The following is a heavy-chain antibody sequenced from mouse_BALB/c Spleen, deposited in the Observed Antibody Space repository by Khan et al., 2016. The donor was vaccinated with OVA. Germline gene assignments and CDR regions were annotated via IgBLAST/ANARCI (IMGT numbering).Heavy chain of an antibody. Sequence: QVQLQQSGAELARPGASVKMSCKASGYTFTSYTIHWIKERPGQGLEWIGNINPSNGYTNYNQKFKDKATLTTDKSSTPAYLQRSSLTSDDSAVYNCVRDGAYHRNDGWFAYWGQGTLVTVSS. D-gene: IGHD2-14*01. CDR2: INPSNGYT. CDR1: GYTFTSYT. V-gene: IGHV1-4*01. CDR3: VRDGAYHRNDGWFAY. J-gene: IGHJ3*01.